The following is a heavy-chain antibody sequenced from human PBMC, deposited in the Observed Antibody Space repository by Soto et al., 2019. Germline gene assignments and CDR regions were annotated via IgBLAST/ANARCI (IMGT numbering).Heavy chain of an antibody. CDR3: VRRAISATTNWGAFDV. CDR1: AFTFSSFV. D-gene: IGHD7-27*01. V-gene: IGHV3-23*01. CDR2: VSPGGDVS. Sequence: GGSLRLSWAASAFTFSSFVMNWVRLLPGKGLEWVSTVSPGGDVSHYTDSVKGRFTISRDNSRRTLHLQMDSLRGVDAAVYFCVRRAISATTNWGAFDVWGQGTVVTVS. J-gene: IGHJ3*01.